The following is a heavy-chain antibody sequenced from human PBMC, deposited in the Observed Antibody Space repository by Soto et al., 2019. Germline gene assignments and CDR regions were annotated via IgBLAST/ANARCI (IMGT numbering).Heavy chain of an antibody. D-gene: IGHD6-19*01. CDR3: ARHGGGIAVAGTWGGFDI. CDR1: GYSFTSYW. Sequence: RGESLKISCKGSGYSFTSYWIGWVRQMPGKGLEWMGIIYPGDSDTRYSPSFQGQVTISADKSISTAYLQWSSLKASDTAMYYCARHGGGIAVAGTWGGFDIWGQGTMVTVSS. CDR2: IYPGDSDT. V-gene: IGHV5-51*01. J-gene: IGHJ3*02.